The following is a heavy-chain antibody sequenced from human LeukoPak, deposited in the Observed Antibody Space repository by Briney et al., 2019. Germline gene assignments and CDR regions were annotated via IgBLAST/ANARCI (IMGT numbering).Heavy chain of an antibody. J-gene: IGHJ4*02. D-gene: IGHD6-19*01. CDR2: IYYSGST. CDR3: ARDDKWLER. V-gene: IGHV4-61*08. CDR1: GGSISSGGYS. Sequence: SQTLSLTCAVSGGSISSGGYSWSWIRQPPGKGLEWIGYIYYSGSTNYNPSLKSRVTISLDTSKNQISLKLSSVTAADTAVYYCARDDKWLERWGQGTLVTVSS.